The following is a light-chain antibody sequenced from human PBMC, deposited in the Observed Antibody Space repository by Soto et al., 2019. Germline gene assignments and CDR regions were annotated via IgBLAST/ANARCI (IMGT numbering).Light chain of an antibody. CDR3: QQYNNWWT. Sequence: EIVMTQSPATLSVSPGERATLSCRASQSVVNNLAWYQQKPGQAPRLLIYGTSTRATGIPARFSGSGSGTEFTLTISSLQSEDFAVYYCQQYNNWWTFGQGTKVDIK. V-gene: IGKV3-15*01. CDR1: QSVVNN. CDR2: GTS. J-gene: IGKJ1*01.